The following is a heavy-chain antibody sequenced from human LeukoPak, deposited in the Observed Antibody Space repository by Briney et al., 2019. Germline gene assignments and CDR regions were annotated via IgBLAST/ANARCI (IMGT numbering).Heavy chain of an antibody. J-gene: IGHJ4*02. V-gene: IGHV4-59*01. CDR2: IYYSGST. CDR3: ARGMWGSGWFSLDY. CDR1: GGSISSYY. Sequence: SETLSLTCTVSGGSISSYYWSWIRQPPGKGLEWIGYIYYSGSTNYNPSLKSRVTISVDTSKNQFSLKLSSVTAADTAVYYCARGMWGSGWFSLDYWGQGTLVTVSS. D-gene: IGHD6-19*01.